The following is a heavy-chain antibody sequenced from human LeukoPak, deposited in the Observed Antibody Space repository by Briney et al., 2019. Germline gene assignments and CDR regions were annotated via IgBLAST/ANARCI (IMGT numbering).Heavy chain of an antibody. CDR1: GFTFSTYW. V-gene: IGHV3-7*04. J-gene: IGHJ4*02. D-gene: IGHD3-16*01. CDR2: IKEDGSEK. Sequence: GGSLRLSCAASGFTFSTYWMTWVGQAPGKGLEWLAKIKEDGSEKYYVDSVKGRCPISRDNAKNSLYLQMNSLRAEDTAVYYCARGGSLYFDQWGQGTLVTVSS. CDR3: ARGGSLYFDQ.